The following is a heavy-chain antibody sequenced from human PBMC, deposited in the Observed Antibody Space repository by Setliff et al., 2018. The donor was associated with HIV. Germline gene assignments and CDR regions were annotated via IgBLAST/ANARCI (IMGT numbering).Heavy chain of an antibody. V-gene: IGHV3-48*01. J-gene: IGHJ4*02. CDR2: INVASDAI. Sequence: PGGSLRLSCAASGFTFTSYSMNWVRQAPGKGLEWVSYINVASDAIYYADSVKGRFTVSRDNARNSLYLQMNNLRAEDTAVYYCAKCGGVTCYSASWYFDYWGQGTLVTVSS. CDR1: GFTFTSYS. CDR3: AKCGGVTCYSASWYFDY. D-gene: IGHD2-15*01.